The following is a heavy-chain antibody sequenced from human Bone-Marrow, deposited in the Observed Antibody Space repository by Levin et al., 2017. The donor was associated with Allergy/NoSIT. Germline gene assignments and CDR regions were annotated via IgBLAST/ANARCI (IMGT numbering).Heavy chain of an antibody. CDR1: GLTLRDHY. V-gene: IGHV3-11*04. J-gene: IGHJ4*02. CDR3: ARDLAPYYYDTSGPVESGWGY. Sequence: GGSLRLSCVASGLTLRDHYMSWIRQAPGKGLEWVSYISGSGHTMHYADSVKGRFTMSRDNDRNSLYLQMTSLRPEDTAVYYCARDLAPYYYDTSGPVESGWGYWGQGTLVTVSS. D-gene: IGHD3-22*01. CDR2: ISGSGHTM.